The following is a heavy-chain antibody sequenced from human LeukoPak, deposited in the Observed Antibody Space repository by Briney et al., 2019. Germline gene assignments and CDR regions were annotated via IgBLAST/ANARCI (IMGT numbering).Heavy chain of an antibody. Sequence: GASAKVSSKASRGTFSSYAINWVRQAPGQGGEWLGGIIPISGAANYAQKLQGTVTLTADESTSTAYMEMSSLRSEDTAVYYCVRRGAVRGVNTAVWGQGPMVSVCS. D-gene: IGHD3-10*01. CDR1: RGTFSSYA. J-gene: IGHJ6*01. CDR2: IIPISGAA. V-gene: IGHV1-69*13. CDR3: VRRGAVRGVNTAV.